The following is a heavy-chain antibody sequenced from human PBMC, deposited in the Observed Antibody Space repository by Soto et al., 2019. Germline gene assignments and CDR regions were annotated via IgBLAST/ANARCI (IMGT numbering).Heavy chain of an antibody. Sequence: ASVKVSCQASGYTFTSYYMHWVRQAPGQGLEWMGIINPSGGSTSYAQKFQGRVTMTRDTSTSTVYMELSSLRSEDTAVYYCAREGVKDYGDYYYGMDVLGQGTTVTVSS. D-gene: IGHD4-17*01. CDR2: INPSGGST. J-gene: IGHJ6*02. CDR3: AREGVKDYGDYYYGMDV. CDR1: GYTFTSYY. V-gene: IGHV1-46*03.